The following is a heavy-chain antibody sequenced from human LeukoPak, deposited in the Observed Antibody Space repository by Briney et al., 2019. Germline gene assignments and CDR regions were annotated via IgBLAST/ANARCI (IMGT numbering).Heavy chain of an antibody. D-gene: IGHD6-19*01. CDR1: GSSISSGYY. CDR2: IYHSGST. CDR3: ARDKTRKQYSSGPDAFDI. V-gene: IGHV4-38-2*02. J-gene: IGHJ3*02. Sequence: SETLSLTCTGSGSSISSGYYWGWIRQPPGKGLEWIGSIYHSGSTYYNPSLKSRVTISVDTSKNQFSLKLSSVTAADTAVYYCARDKTRKQYSSGPDAFDIWGQGTMVTVSS.